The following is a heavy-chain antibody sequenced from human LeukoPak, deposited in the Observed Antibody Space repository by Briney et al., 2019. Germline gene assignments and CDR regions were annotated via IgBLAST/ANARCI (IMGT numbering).Heavy chain of an antibody. Sequence: PGGSLRLSCAASGFIFSSYAMSWVRQAPGKGLEWVSTISGSGGSTYYADSVKGRFTISRDNSKNTLYLQMNSLRAEDTAVYYCAKSPSFSRYIAVAENFDYWGQGSLFTVSS. CDR2: ISGSGGST. J-gene: IGHJ4*02. V-gene: IGHV3-23*01. CDR3: AKSPSFSRYIAVAENFDY. CDR1: GFIFSSYA. D-gene: IGHD6-19*01.